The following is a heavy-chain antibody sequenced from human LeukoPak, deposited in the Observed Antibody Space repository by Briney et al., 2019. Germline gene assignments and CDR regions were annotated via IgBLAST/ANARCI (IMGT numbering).Heavy chain of an antibody. CDR2: IYYSGST. D-gene: IGHD3-16*01. V-gene: IGHV4-39*07. Sequence: SETLSLTCTVSGGSISSSSYYWGWIRQPPGKGLEWIGSIYYSGSTYYKPSLKSRVTISVDTSKNQFSLRLTSVTAADTAVYFCFADRGGDQGDSWGQGTLVTVSS. CDR3: FADRGGDQGDS. CDR1: GGSISSSSYY. J-gene: IGHJ4*02.